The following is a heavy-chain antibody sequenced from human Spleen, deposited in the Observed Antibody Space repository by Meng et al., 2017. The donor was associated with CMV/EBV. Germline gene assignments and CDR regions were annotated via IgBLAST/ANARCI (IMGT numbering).Heavy chain of an antibody. CDR2: IIPIFGTA. CDR1: GVTFSSYA. J-gene: IGHJ5*02. D-gene: IGHD5-18*01. Sequence: SGVTFSSYAISWVRQAPGQGLGLMGGIIPIFGTANYAQKFQGRVTITTDESTSTAYMELSSLRSEDTAVYYCARGSGYSYGYNWFDPWGQGTLVTVSS. CDR3: ARGSGYSYGYNWFDP. V-gene: IGHV1-69*05.